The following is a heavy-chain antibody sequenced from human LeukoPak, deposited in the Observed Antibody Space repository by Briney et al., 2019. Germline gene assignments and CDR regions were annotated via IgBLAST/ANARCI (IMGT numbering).Heavy chain of an antibody. CDR2: INHSGST. J-gene: IGHJ4*02. CDR3: AREASTVTSRALDY. V-gene: IGHV4-34*01. D-gene: IGHD4-11*01. CDR1: GGSFSGYY. Sequence: PSETLSLTCVVYGGSFSGYYWSWIRQPPGKGLEWIGEINHSGSTNYNPSLKSRVIISVDTSKNQFSLKLTSVTAADTAVYYCAREASTVTSRALDYWGQGTLVTVSS.